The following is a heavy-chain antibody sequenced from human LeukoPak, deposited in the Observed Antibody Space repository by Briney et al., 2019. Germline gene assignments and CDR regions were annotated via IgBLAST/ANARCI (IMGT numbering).Heavy chain of an antibody. CDR3: ARGVKGQQLGY. J-gene: IGHJ4*02. CDR2: MNPNSGNT. Sequence: ASVKVSCKASGYTFSNYDIIWVRQATGQGLEWMGWMNPNSGNTGYTQNFQGRVTMTRNTSISTAYMDLSSLRSEDTAAYYCARGVKGQQLGYWGQGTLVTVSS. V-gene: IGHV1-8*01. CDR1: GYTFSNYD. D-gene: IGHD6-13*01.